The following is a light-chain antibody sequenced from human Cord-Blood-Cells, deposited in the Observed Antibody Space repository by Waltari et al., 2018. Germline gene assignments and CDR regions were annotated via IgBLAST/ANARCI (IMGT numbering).Light chain of an antibody. CDR3: QQYNNWPRT. V-gene: IGKV3-15*01. CDR2: GAS. J-gene: IGKJ1*01. CDR1: QRVSSN. Sequence: EIFMPQSPATRSVSLGERATLHCRASQRVSSNLAWYQQKPGQAPRLLIYGASTRATGIPARCSGSGSGTEFTLTISSLQSEDFAVYYCQQYNNWPRTFGQGTKVEIK.